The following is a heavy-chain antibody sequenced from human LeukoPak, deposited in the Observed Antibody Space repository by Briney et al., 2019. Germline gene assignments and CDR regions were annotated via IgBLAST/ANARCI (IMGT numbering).Heavy chain of an antibody. CDR2: ISGSGGST. V-gene: IGHV3-23*01. J-gene: IGHJ4*02. CDR1: GFTFSSYA. Sequence: GGSLRLSCAASGFTFSSYAMSWIRQAPGKGLEWVSAISGSGGSTYYADSVKGRFTISRDNSKNTLYLQMNSLRAEDTAVYYCAKEGASGVIPIVFDYWGQGTLVTVSS. CDR3: AKEGASGVIPIVFDY. D-gene: IGHD3-16*02.